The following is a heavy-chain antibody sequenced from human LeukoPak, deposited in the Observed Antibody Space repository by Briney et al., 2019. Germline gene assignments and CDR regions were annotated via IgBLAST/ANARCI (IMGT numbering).Heavy chain of an antibody. CDR1: GGSISNYY. D-gene: IGHD3-10*01. CDR3: ARYAGEENLVRFDL. Sequence: SETLSLTCTVSGGSISNYYWNWIRQSPEKGLEWIGYIYYSGSTNYNPSLKSRVTISVDTSRNQFSLNLTSVTAADTAVYYCARYAGEENLVRFDLLGRGTLVTVSS. J-gene: IGHJ2*01. CDR2: IYYSGST. V-gene: IGHV4-59*01.